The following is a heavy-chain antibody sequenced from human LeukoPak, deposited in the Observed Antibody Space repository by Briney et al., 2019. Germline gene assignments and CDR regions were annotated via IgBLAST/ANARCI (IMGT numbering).Heavy chain of an antibody. CDR2: IYYSGST. D-gene: IGHD2-2*02. V-gene: IGHV4-39*07. CDR1: GGSISSSSYY. J-gene: IGHJ6*02. Sequence: PSETLSLTCTVSGGSISSSSYYWGWIRQPPGKGLEWIGSIYYSGSTYYNPSLKSRVTISVDTSKNQFSLKLSSVTAADTAVYYCAGRGYCSSTSCYRVYSYYYYGMDVWGQGTTVTVSS. CDR3: AGRGYCSSTSCYRVYSYYYYGMDV.